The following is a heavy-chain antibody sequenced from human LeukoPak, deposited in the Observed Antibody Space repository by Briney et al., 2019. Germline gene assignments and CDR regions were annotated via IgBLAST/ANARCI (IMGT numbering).Heavy chain of an antibody. CDR1: EFTFSKSW. CDR3: ARSSRELGGYAPWELMPPFDY. Sequence: GGSLRLSCAASEFTFSKSWMSWVRQAPGKGLEWVSYISSSSSTIYYADSVKGRFTISRDNAKNSLYLQMNSLRAEDTAVYYCARSSRELGGYAPWELMPPFDYWGQGTLVTVSS. J-gene: IGHJ4*02. CDR2: ISSSSSTI. V-gene: IGHV3-48*01. D-gene: IGHD1-7*01.